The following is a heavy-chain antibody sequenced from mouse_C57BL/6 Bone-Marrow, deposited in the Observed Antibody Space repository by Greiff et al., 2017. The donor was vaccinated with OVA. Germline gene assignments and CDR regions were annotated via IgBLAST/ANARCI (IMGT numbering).Heavy chain of an antibody. Sequence: EVQLQQSGPELVKPGASVKISCKASGYSFTGYYMNWVKQSPEKSLEWIGEINPSTGGTTYNQKFKAKATLTVDKSSSTAYMQLKSLTSEDSAVYYCARVGDYDLDYYAMDYWGQGTSVTVSS. CDR3: ARVGDYDLDYYAMDY. D-gene: IGHD2-4*01. CDR2: INPSTGGT. CDR1: GYSFTGYY. V-gene: IGHV1-42*01. J-gene: IGHJ4*01.